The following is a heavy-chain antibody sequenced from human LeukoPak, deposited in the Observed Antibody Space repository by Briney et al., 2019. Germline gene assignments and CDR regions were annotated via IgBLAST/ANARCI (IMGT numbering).Heavy chain of an antibody. Sequence: SGTLSLTCTVSGGSISSDYWSWVRQPPGKGLGWSAYIFVIGSITYNPSPTSRVTISLDTSKKQISLNLNSMAAADTAVYYCSGHHPRNTVEFWGPGTTVTVS. CDR3: SGHHPRNTVEF. J-gene: IGHJ4*02. D-gene: IGHD2-8*02. CDR1: GGSISSDY. CDR2: IFVIGSI. V-gene: IGHV4-59*08.